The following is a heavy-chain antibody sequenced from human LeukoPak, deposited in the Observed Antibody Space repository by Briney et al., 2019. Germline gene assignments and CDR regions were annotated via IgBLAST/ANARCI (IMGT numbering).Heavy chain of an antibody. Sequence: ASVKVSCKASGYTFPAYYMHGVRQAPGQGLECMGWINPNSGGTNSAQKFQGRVTMTRDTSISTAYMELSRLRSDDTAVYYCARIEEMATTPDYWGQGTLVTVSS. CDR1: GYTFPAYY. J-gene: IGHJ4*02. V-gene: IGHV1-2*02. CDR2: INPNSGGT. D-gene: IGHD5-24*01. CDR3: ARIEEMATTPDY.